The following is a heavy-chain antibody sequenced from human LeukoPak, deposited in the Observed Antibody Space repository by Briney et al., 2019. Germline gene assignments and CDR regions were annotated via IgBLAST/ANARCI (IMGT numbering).Heavy chain of an antibody. CDR3: ARGKTAASGVFDY. J-gene: IGHJ4*02. V-gene: IGHV3-48*01. CDR2: ISSSTSNI. Sequence: GGSLRLSCAASGFTFSSYSMNWVRQAPGQGLEWVSYISSSTSNIYHADSVKGRFTISRDNAKNSLYLQMNSLRAGDTAVYYCARGKTAASGVFDYWGQGTLVTVSS. D-gene: IGHD6-13*01. CDR1: GFTFSSYS.